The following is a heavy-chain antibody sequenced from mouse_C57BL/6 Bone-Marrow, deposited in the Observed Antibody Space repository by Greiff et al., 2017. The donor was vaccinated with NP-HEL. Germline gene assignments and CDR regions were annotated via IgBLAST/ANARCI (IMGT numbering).Heavy chain of an antibody. V-gene: IGHV1-74*01. D-gene: IGHD1-1*01. CDR1: GYTFTSYW. Sequence: QVQLQQPGAELVKPGASVKVSCKASGYTFTSYWMHWVKQRPGQGLEWIGRIHPSDSDTNYNQKFKGKATLTVDKSSSTAYMQLSSLTSEDSAVDCGEMAHYYGSRDWYFDVWGTGTTVTVSS. CDR3: EMAHYYGSRDWYFDV. CDR2: IHPSDSDT. J-gene: IGHJ1*03.